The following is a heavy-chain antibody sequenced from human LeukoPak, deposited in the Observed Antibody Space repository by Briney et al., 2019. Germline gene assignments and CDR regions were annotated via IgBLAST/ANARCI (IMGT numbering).Heavy chain of an antibody. CDR2: IGLSDDST. CDR1: GFTFSTYG. CDR3: ARDPNWGSGY. J-gene: IGHJ4*02. V-gene: IGHV3-23*01. Sequence: GGSLRLSCAASGFTFSTYGMIWVRQAPGKGLECVSAIGLSDDSTNYADSVKGRFTVSRDNSKNTLYLLMNSLRAEDTARYYCARDPNWGSGYWGQGTLVTVSS. D-gene: IGHD7-27*01.